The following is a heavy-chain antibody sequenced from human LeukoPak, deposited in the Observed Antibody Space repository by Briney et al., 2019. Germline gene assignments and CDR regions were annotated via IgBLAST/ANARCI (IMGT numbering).Heavy chain of an antibody. D-gene: IGHD6-19*01. Sequence: SETLSLTCTVSGGSVGSGSYYWSWIRQPPGKGLEWIGYIYYSGSTNYNPSLKSRVTISVDTSKNQFSLKLSSVTAAATAVYYCAREARSGWSNWFDPWGQGTLVTVSS. CDR3: AREARSGWSNWFDP. CDR2: IYYSGST. V-gene: IGHV4-61*01. J-gene: IGHJ5*02. CDR1: GGSVGSGSYY.